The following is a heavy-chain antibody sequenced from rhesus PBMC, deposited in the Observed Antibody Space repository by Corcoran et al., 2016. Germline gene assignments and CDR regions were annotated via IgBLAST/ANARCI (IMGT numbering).Heavy chain of an antibody. CDR1: GGSISSGYG. V-gene: IGHV4S7*01. Sequence: QVQLQESGPGLVKPSETLSLTCAVSGGSISSGYGWSWIRHDPGKGLEWFGYIYGSSGNTYYNPSRKSRGIIAKETSKNQFSLKLSSVTAADTAVYYCARKSYSNQMYYFDYWGQGVLVTVAS. CDR3: ARKSYSNQMYYFDY. CDR2: IYGSSGNT. D-gene: IGHD4-23*01. J-gene: IGHJ4*01.